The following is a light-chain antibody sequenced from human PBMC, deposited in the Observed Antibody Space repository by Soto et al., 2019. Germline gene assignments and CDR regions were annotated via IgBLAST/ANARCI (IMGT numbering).Light chain of an antibody. Sequence: IGMTQSPLSLPVTAGEPASISCSCRESVLHSNGYNYLDWYLQKPGQSPQLLIYLGSNRASGVPDRFSGSGSGTDFTLKISRVEAEDVGVYYCMEALQSVTFGQGTRLEI. V-gene: IGKV2-28*01. CDR1: ESVLHSNGYNY. CDR2: LGS. J-gene: IGKJ5*01. CDR3: MEALQSVT.